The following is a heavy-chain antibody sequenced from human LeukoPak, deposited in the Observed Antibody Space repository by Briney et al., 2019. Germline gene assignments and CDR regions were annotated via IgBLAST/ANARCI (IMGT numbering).Heavy chain of an antibody. CDR1: GGSISSYY. CDR3: ARVRGSSTKNYYFDY. Sequence: TSETLSLTCTVSGGSISSYYWSWIRQPPGKGLEWIGYIYYTGSTNYNPSLKSRVTISVDTSKNQFSLKLSSETAADTAVYYCARVRGSSTKNYYFDYWGQGTLVTVSS. D-gene: IGHD2-2*01. J-gene: IGHJ4*02. CDR2: IYYTGST. V-gene: IGHV4-59*01.